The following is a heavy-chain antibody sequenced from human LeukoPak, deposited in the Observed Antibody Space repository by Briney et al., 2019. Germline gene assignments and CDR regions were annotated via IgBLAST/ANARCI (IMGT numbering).Heavy chain of an antibody. CDR1: GGSISSYY. CDR2: IYYSGST. V-gene: IGHV4-59*01. D-gene: IGHD5-24*01. CDR3: VRDDVGDGYTPQH. Sequence: SETLSLTCTVSGGSISSYYWSWIRQPPGKGLEWIGYIYYSGSTNYNPSLKSRVTISVDTSKNQFSLKLSSVTAADTAVYYCVRDDVGDGYTPQHWGQGPLVTVSS. J-gene: IGHJ1*01.